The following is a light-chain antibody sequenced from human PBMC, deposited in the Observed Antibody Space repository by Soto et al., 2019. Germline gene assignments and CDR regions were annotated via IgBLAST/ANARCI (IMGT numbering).Light chain of an antibody. CDR1: QSVSSN. Sequence: EIVMTQSPATLSVSPGERATLSCRASQSVSSNLAWYQQKPGQAPRLLIYGASTRATGIPARFSGSGSGTEFTHTISSLQSEDFAVYYCQQDNNWPPYTFGQGTKLEIK. V-gene: IGKV3-15*01. J-gene: IGKJ2*01. CDR3: QQDNNWPPYT. CDR2: GAS.